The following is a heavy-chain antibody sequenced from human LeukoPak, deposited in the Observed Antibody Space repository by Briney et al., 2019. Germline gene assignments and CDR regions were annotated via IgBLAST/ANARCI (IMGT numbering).Heavy chain of an antibody. Sequence: GRSLRLSCAASRFTFSSYAMSWVRQAPGKGLEWVSSIGGSGGSTYYADSVKGRFTISRDNSKNTLYLQMNSLRAEDTAVYYCAKNRGSSITSCFDYWGQGTLVTVSS. CDR2: IGGSGGST. CDR1: RFTFSSYA. D-gene: IGHD2-2*01. CDR3: AKNRGSSITSCFDY. J-gene: IGHJ4*02. V-gene: IGHV3-23*01.